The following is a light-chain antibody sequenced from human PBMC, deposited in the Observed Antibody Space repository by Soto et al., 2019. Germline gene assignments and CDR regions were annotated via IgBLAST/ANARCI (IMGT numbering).Light chain of an antibody. J-gene: IGKJ2*01. CDR1: QSISSW. Sequence: DIQMTQSPSTLSASVGDRVTITCRASQSISSWLAWYQQKPGKAPKLLIYDASSLESGVPSRFSGRGSGTEFTLTISSLQPDDFATYYCQQYNSYPAYTFGQGTKLEIK. CDR2: DAS. V-gene: IGKV1-5*01. CDR3: QQYNSYPAYT.